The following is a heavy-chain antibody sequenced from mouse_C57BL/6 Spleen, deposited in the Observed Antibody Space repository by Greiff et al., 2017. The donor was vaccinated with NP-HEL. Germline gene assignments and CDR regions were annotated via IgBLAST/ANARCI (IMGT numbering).Heavy chain of an antibody. V-gene: IGHV5-17*01. D-gene: IGHD2-4*01. J-gene: IGHJ1*03. CDR3: ARPLYDYDWYFDV. CDR2: ISSGSSTI. CDR1: GFTFSDYG. Sequence: DVKLQESGGGLVKPGGSLKLSCAASGFTFSDYGMHWVRQAPEKGLEWVAYISSGSSTIYYADTVKGRFTISRDNAKNTLFLQMTSLRSEDTAMYYCARPLYDYDWYFDVWGTGTTVTVSS.